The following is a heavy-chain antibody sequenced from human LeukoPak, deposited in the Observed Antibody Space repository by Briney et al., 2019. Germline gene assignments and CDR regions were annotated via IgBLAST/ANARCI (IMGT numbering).Heavy chain of an antibody. Sequence: GESLKISCKVSGYRFTTYWISWVRPMPGKGLEWMGRIDPSDSYTDYAPSFQGHVTISADRSLSTAYLQWYSLKASDTAMYYCARQDFWGQGTLVTVSS. J-gene: IGHJ4*02. V-gene: IGHV5-10-1*01. CDR3: ARQDF. CDR1: GYRFTTYW. CDR2: IDPSDSYT.